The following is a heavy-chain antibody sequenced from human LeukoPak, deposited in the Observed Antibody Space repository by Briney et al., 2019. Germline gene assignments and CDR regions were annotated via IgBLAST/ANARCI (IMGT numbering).Heavy chain of an antibody. V-gene: IGHV7-4-1*02. CDR1: GGTFSSYA. J-gene: IGHJ5*02. CDR3: ARDLSGAAFFDP. D-gene: IGHD1-26*01. CDR2: INTNTGNP. Sequence: ASVKVSCKASGGTFSSYAISWVRQAPGQGLEWMGWINTNTGNPTYAQGFTGQFVFSLDTSVSTAYLQISSLKAEDTAVYYCARDLSGAAFFDPWGQGTLVTASS.